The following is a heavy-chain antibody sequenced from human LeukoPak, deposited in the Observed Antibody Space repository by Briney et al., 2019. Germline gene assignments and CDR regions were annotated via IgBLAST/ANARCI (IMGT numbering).Heavy chain of an antibody. CDR2: INPADSDS. CDR3: ARLSSRGYEISWWFDP. CDR1: GYSFTNYW. V-gene: IGHV5-51*01. D-gene: IGHD5-12*01. Sequence: GESLKISCKGSGYSFTNYWIGWVRQMPGKGLEWMGIINPADSDSRDSPSFQGQVTISADKSMSIAYLQWSSLKASDTAMYYCARLSSRGYEISWWFDPWGQGTLVTVSS. J-gene: IGHJ5*02.